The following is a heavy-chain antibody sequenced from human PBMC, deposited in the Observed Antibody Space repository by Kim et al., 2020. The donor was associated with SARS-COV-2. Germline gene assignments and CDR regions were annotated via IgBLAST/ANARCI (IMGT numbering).Heavy chain of an antibody. V-gene: IGHV3-23*01. D-gene: IGHD1-26*01. Sequence: GGSLRLSCTASGFTFSSYAMSWVRQAPGKGLEWVSAISGSTYYEDSVKGRFTISSDNSKNTLYLQMNSLRAEDTAVYYCAKDLVGATYDAFDIWGQGTMVTVSS. CDR2: ISGST. J-gene: IGHJ3*02. CDR3: AKDLVGATYDAFDI. CDR1: GFTFSSYA.